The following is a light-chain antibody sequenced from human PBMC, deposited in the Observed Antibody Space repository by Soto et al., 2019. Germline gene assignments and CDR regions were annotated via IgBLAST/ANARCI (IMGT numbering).Light chain of an antibody. CDR3: QQYVNPRIT. CDR1: QSVRNNS. V-gene: IGKV3-20*01. J-gene: IGKJ5*01. CDR2: GAS. Sequence: ETVLTPSPGTLSLSPGERATLSCRASQSVRNNSVAWYQHKPGQPPRLLISGASSRAAGIPYRFSGSGSETDFTLTISRLEPEDFALYFCQQYVNPRITFGQGTRLAIK.